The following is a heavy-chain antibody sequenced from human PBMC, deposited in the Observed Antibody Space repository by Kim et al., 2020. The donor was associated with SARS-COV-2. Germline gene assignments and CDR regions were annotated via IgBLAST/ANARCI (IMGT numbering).Heavy chain of an antibody. CDR1: GYTFTSYA. CDR3: ARVGCSGGSCYAYYYYYGMDV. J-gene: IGHJ6*02. Sequence: ASVKVSCKASGYTFTSYAMNWVRQAPGQGLEWMGWINTNTGNPTYAQGFTGRFVFSLDTSVSTAYLQISSLKAEDTAVYYCARVGCSGGSCYAYYYYYGMDVWGQGTTVTVSS. CDR2: INTNTGNP. V-gene: IGHV7-4-1*02. D-gene: IGHD2-15*01.